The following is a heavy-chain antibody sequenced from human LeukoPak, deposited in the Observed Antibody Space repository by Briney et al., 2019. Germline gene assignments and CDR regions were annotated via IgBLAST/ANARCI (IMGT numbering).Heavy chain of an antibody. CDR2: IYYSGST. CDR3: ARAVVPALSHYYYVDV. CDR1: GGSISSGGYY. J-gene: IGHJ6*03. V-gene: IGHV4-31*03. D-gene: IGHD2-2*01. Sequence: SQTLSLTCTVSGGSISSGGYYWSWIRQHPGKGLEWIGYIYYSGSTYYNPSLKSRVTISVDTSKNQFSLKLSSVTAADTAVYYCARAVVPALSHYYYVDVWGKGTTVTVSS.